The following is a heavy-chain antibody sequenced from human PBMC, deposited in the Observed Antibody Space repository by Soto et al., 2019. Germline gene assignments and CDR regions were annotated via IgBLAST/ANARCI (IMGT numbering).Heavy chain of an antibody. CDR1: GGSISSGDYY. CDR3: SRGLGTGTTGNWFDP. V-gene: IGHV4-30-4*01. D-gene: IGHD1-7*01. J-gene: IGHJ5*02. Sequence: SETLSLTCTVSGGSISSGDYYWSWIRQPPGKGLEWIGYIYYSGSTYYNPSLKSRVTISVDTSKNQFSLKLSSVTAADTAVYYCSRGLGTGTTGNWFDPWGQGTLVTVSS. CDR2: IYYSGST.